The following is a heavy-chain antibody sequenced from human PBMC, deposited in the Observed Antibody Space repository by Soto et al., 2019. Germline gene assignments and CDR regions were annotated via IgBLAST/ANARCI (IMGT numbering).Heavy chain of an antibody. CDR3: ARGKTYYYGSGRPYSMDV. V-gene: IGHV4-34*01. D-gene: IGHD3-10*01. CDR2: INHSGNT. J-gene: IGHJ6*02. Sequence: PSETLSLTCAVYGVSFGGYYRSWIRQPPGKGLEWIGEINHSGNTNYNPSLKSRVTISVDTSKNQFSLKLSTVTAADTAVYYCARGKTYYYGSGRPYSMDVWGQGTTVTVSS. CDR1: GVSFGGYY.